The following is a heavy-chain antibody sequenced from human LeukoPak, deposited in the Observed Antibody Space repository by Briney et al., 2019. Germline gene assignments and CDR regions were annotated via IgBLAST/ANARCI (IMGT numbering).Heavy chain of an antibody. V-gene: IGHV3-11*01. CDR3: AREDNVWNLLYNYHMDV. J-gene: IGHJ6*03. D-gene: IGHD1-1*01. CDR1: GFIFSDYY. Sequence: GGSLRLSCAASGFIFSDYYMTWIRQAPGKGLEWVAHIDVRGDSILYADSVKGRSTISRDSAKNSLYLQMNSLRAEDTAVYYCAREDNVWNLLYNYHMDVWGKGTTVTVSS. CDR2: IDVRGDSI.